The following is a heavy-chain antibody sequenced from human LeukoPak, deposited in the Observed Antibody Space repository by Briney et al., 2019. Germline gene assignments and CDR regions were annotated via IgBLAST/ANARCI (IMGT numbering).Heavy chain of an antibody. CDR3: AKGAYDYIEMGYFDS. V-gene: IGHV3-23*01. CDR2: IIGSSGDT. CDR1: GFSFSNFA. Sequence: GGSLRLSCAASGFSFSNFAMSWVRQAPGKGLEWVSLIIGSSGDTFYADSVKGRFTISRDNSKNRLYLQMNSLRAEDTALYYRAKGAYDYIEMGYFDSWGQGTLVTVSS. J-gene: IGHJ4*02. D-gene: IGHD5-12*01.